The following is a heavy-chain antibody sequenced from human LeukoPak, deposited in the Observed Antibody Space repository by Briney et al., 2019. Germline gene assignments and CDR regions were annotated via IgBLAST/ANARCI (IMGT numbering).Heavy chain of an antibody. Sequence: ASETLSLTCAVYGGSFSGYYWSWIRQPPGKGLEWIGEINHSGGTNYNPSLKSRVTISVDTSKNQFSLKLSSVTAADTAVYYCASGFDWLKGAFDIWGQGTMVTVSS. D-gene: IGHD3-9*01. V-gene: IGHV4-34*01. CDR3: ASGFDWLKGAFDI. CDR1: GGSFSGYY. CDR2: INHSGGT. J-gene: IGHJ3*02.